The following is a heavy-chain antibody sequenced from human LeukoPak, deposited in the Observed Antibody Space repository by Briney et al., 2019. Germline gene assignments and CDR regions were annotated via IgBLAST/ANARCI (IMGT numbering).Heavy chain of an antibody. CDR2: IYYSGNS. D-gene: IGHD3-10*01. V-gene: IGHV4-59*08. J-gene: IGHJ6*03. CDR1: GTSISRYY. Sequence: PSETLSLTCTVSGTSISRYYWSWFRQPPGKGLEWIGYIYYSGNSNYNPSLKNRVTISVDTSKNQFSLKLSSVTAADTAVYYCARHGYGITMVRGVIQRGYVDVWGKGTTVTVSS. CDR3: ARHGYGITMVRGVIQRGYVDV.